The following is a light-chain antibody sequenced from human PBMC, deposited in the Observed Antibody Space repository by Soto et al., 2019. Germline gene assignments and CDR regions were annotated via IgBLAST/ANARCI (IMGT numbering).Light chain of an antibody. CDR1: HNIDSN. CDR2: SAS. J-gene: IGKJ5*01. V-gene: IGKV3-15*01. CDR3: QQYNSWPPIT. Sequence: EIVLTQSPGTLSLSPGESATLSCRASHNIDSNYLAWYQQKPGQAPRLLIYSASTRAPGIPARFSGSGSETDFTLTISSLQSEDFAVYYCQQYNSWPPITFGQGTRLEIK.